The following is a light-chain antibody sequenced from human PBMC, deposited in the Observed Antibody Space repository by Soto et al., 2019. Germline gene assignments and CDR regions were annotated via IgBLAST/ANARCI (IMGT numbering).Light chain of an antibody. V-gene: IGLV1-44*01. CDR1: SSNIGSNA. CDR3: AAWDGSLNGWV. J-gene: IGLJ3*02. Sequence: QSVLTQPPSASGAPGQRVTMSCSGSSSNIGSNAVNWYQHLPGTAPKLLIYSNNQRPSGVPDRFSGSKSGTSASLAISGLQSEDEADYYCAAWDGSLNGWVFGGGTKLTVL. CDR2: SNN.